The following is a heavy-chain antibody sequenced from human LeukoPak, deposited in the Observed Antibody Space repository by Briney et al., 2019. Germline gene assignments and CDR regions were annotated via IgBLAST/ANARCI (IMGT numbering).Heavy chain of an antibody. V-gene: IGHV3-23*01. Sequence: GGSLRLSCAVSGFTISTFAMSWVRQAPGKGLEWVSAISGSGGSTYYADSVKGRFTISRDNSKNTLYLQMNSLRAEDTAVYYCAKSDYYDSSGMFDYWGQGTLVTVSS. D-gene: IGHD3-22*01. CDR1: GFTISTFA. J-gene: IGHJ4*02. CDR2: ISGSGGST. CDR3: AKSDYYDSSGMFDY.